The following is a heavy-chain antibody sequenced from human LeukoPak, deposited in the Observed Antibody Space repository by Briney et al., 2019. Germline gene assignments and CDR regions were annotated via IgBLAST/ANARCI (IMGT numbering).Heavy chain of an antibody. CDR3: AKAAGGMYSSSWTDY. D-gene: IGHD6-13*01. CDR2: ISSSSSYI. V-gene: IGHV3-21*04. J-gene: IGHJ4*02. Sequence: GGSLRLSCAASGFTFSSYSMNWVRQAPGKGLEWVSSISSSSSYIYYADSVKGRFTISRDNAKNSLYLQMNSLRAEDTALYYCAKAAGGMYSSSWTDYWGQGTLVTVSS. CDR1: GFTFSSYS.